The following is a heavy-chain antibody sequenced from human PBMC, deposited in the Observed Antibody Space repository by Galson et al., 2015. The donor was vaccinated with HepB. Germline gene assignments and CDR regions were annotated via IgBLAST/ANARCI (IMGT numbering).Heavy chain of an antibody. CDR3: ARGGNWGDYFDY. CDR2: IYYSGST. CDR1: GGSISSYY. D-gene: IGHD7-27*01. Sequence: QVQLQESGPGLVKPSETLSLTCTVSGGSISSYYWSWIRQPPGKGLEWIGYIYYSGSTNYNPSLKSRVTISVDTSKNQFSLKLSSVTAADTAVYYCARGGNWGDYFDYWGQGTLVTVSS. V-gene: IGHV4-59*01. J-gene: IGHJ4*02.